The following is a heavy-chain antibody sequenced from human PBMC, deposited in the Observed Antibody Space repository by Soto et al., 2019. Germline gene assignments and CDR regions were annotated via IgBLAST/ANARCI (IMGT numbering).Heavy chain of an antibody. CDR3: ARHLVYLGIAAASDY. J-gene: IGHJ4*02. CDR1: GYSFTSYW. V-gene: IGHV5-51*01. Sequence: PGESLKISCKGSGYSFTSYWIGWVRQMPGKGLEWMGIIYPGDSDTRYSPSFQGQVTISADKSISTAYLQWSSLKASDTAMYYCARHLVYLGIAAASDYWGQGTLVTVSS. D-gene: IGHD6-13*01. CDR2: IYPGDSDT.